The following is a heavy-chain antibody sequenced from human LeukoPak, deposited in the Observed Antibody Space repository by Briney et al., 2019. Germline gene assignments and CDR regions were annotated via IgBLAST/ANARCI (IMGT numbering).Heavy chain of an antibody. J-gene: IGHJ4*02. Sequence: GGSLRLSCAASGFTVSSNYMSWVRQAPGKGLEWVSFIYSDGTTHYADSMKGRFSISRDNSKNTLYLQMNSLRAEDAAVYYCVKAVGPTRTLDYWGQGTLVTVSS. CDR2: IYSDGTT. CDR3: VKAVGPTRTLDY. V-gene: IGHV3-53*01. D-gene: IGHD1-26*01. CDR1: GFTVSSNY.